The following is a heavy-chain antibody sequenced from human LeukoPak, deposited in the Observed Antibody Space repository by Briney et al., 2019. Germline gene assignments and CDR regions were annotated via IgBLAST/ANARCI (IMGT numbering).Heavy chain of an antibody. V-gene: IGHV1-18*01. CDR3: ARELGGAGSYFFPYYAMDV. Sequence: ASVKVSCKASVYSFTSYGINWVRQAPGQALERMGWNSGYNGNTKYAQDFQGRVTMTTDTSTSTAYMELRSLRSDDTAVYYCARELGGAGSYFFPYYAMDVWGQGTTVTVSS. D-gene: IGHD3-10*01. CDR2: NSGYNGNT. J-gene: IGHJ6*02. CDR1: VYSFTSYG.